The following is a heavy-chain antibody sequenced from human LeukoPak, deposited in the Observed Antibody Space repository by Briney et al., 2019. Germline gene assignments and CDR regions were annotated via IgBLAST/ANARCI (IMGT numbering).Heavy chain of an antibody. CDR3: VRVGSAYGDPLEFDL. J-gene: IGHJ5*02. CDR1: GYSFNKFG. V-gene: IGHV1-18*01. Sequence: VASVKVSCKASGYSFNKFGISWVRQAPGQGLEWMGWISGYSGKTDSAQKLQDRVTMTTDNSTGTAYLALRSLRSDAPAVYFCVRVGSAYGDPLEFDLWGQGTLVTVSA. D-gene: IGHD2-21*01. CDR2: ISGYSGKT.